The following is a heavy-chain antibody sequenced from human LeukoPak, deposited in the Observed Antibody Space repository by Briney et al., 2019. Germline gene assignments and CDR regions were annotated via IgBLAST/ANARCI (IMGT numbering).Heavy chain of an antibody. CDR2: LSGGGEAS. D-gene: IGHD3-10*01. CDR3: ARKWLGGYFDL. CDR1: GFNFYSYD. J-gene: IGHJ3*01. Sequence: GGSLRLSCAASGFNFYSYDMTWVRQAPGKGLEWVSSLSGGGEASYYADSAKGRFTISRDNANHTLYLQMNSLRVDDTAVYYCARKWLGGYFDLWGRGTKVTVSS. V-gene: IGHV3-23*01.